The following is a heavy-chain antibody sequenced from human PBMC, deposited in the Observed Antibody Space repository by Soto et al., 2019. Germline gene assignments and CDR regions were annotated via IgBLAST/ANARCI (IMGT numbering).Heavy chain of an antibody. CDR3: AREEPVSSWSPLDY. Sequence: EVQLVESGGGLVQPGGSLRLSCVASGFIFRNFWMHWVRQAPGKGLVWVSRISSDGTTTHYADSVRGRFTVSRDNAKNTLYLQVISLRAEDTGVYFCAREEPVSSWSPLDYWGQGTLVTVSS. D-gene: IGHD6-13*01. CDR1: GFIFRNFW. CDR2: ISSDGTTT. J-gene: IGHJ4*02. V-gene: IGHV3-74*01.